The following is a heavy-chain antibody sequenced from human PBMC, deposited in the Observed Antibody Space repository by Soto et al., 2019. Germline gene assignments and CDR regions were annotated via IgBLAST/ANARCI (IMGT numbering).Heavy chain of an antibody. D-gene: IGHD3-16*02. J-gene: IGHJ3*02. V-gene: IGHV3-30*18. Sequence: QVQLVESGGGVVQPGRSLRLSCAASGFTFSSYGMHWVRQAPGKGLEWVAVISYDGSNKYYADSVKGRFTISRDNSKNTLYLQMRGVGAEATAVYYCAKDLGYRDICGSYRADAFDIWGQGTMVTVSS. CDR1: GFTFSSYG. CDR3: AKDLGYRDICGSYRADAFDI. CDR2: ISYDGSNK.